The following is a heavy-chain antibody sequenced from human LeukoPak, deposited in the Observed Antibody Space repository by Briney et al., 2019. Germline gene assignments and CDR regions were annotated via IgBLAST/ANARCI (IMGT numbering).Heavy chain of an antibody. CDR1: GYTFTSYG. D-gene: IGHD4/OR15-4a*01. V-gene: IGHV1-18*01. J-gene: IGHJ5*02. Sequence: ASVKVSCTASGYTFTSYGISWVRQAPGQGLEWMGWISAYNGNTNYAQKLQGRVTMTTDTSTSTAYMELRSLRSDDTAVYYCASYDYQSYWFDPWGQGTLVTVSS. CDR2: ISAYNGNT. CDR3: ASYDYQSYWFDP.